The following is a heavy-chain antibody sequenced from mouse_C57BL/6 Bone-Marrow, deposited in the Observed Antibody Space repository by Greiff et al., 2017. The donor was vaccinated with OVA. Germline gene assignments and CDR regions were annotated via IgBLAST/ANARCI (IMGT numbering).Heavy chain of an antibody. V-gene: IGHV1-69*01. CDR3: AIPPITTVVARYFDV. D-gene: IGHD1-1*01. CDR1: GYTFTSYW. Sequence: QVQLQQPGAELVMPGASVKLSCKASGYTFTSYWMHWVKQRPGQGLEWIGEIDPSDSYTNYNQKFKGKSTLTVDKSSSTAYMQLSSLTSEDSAVYYCAIPPITTVVARYFDVWGTGTTVTVSS. CDR2: IDPSDSYT. J-gene: IGHJ1*03.